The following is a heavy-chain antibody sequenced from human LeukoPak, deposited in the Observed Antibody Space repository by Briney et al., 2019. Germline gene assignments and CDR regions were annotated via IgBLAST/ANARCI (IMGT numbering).Heavy chain of an antibody. CDR2: IIPIFGTA. J-gene: IGHJ4*02. D-gene: IGHD3-9*01. Sequence: GASVKVSCKASGGTFSSYAISWVRQAPGQGLEWMGGIIPIFGTANYAQKFQGRVTITADESTSTAYMELSSLRSEDTAVYYCAGDIYYDILTGYYNDNYFDYWGQGTLVTVSS. CDR3: AGDIYYDILTGYYNDNYFDY. CDR1: GGTFSSYA. V-gene: IGHV1-69*13.